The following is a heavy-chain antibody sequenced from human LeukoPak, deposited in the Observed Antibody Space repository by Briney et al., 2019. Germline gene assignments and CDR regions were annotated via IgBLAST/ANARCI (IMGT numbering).Heavy chain of an antibody. CDR2: IYYSGST. D-gene: IGHD3-22*01. Sequence: SETLSLTCSVSGGSISSNNYYWGWIRQPPGKGLEWIGSIYYSGSTYYNPSLKSRVTISVDTSKNQFALKLSSVTAADTAVYYCARDPAYYYDSSGYYFFDYWGQGTLVTVSS. J-gene: IGHJ4*02. CDR3: ARDPAYYYDSSGYYFFDY. CDR1: GGSISSNNYY. V-gene: IGHV4-39*02.